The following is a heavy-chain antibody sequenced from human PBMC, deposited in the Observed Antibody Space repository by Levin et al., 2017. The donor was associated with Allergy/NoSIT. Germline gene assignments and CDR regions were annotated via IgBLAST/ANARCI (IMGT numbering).Heavy chain of an antibody. Sequence: ASVKVSCAASGFTFSSYAMSWVRQAPGKGLEWVSTISGYGKSTYYAESVKGRFTISRDHPRNTLHLLITSLRAGDTAIYYCARDATLLATSEDYLDYWGQGTRVAVSS. V-gene: IGHV3-23*01. CDR3: ARDATLLATSEDYLDY. D-gene: IGHD5-12*01. J-gene: IGHJ4*02. CDR1: GFTFSSYA. CDR2: ISGYGKST.